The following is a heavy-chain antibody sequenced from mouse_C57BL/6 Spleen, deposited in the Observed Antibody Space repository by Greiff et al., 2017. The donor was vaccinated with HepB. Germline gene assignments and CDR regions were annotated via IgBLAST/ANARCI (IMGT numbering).Heavy chain of an antibody. J-gene: IGHJ4*01. Sequence: QVQLQQSGAELVKPGASVKISCKASGYAFSSYWMNWVKQRPGKGLEWIGQIYPGDGDTNYNGKFKGKATLTADKSSSTAYMQLSSLTSEDSAVYFSARDSSGYEYYAMDYWGQGTSVTVSS. CDR1: GYAFSSYW. D-gene: IGHD3-2*02. CDR3: ARDSSGYEYYAMDY. CDR2: IYPGDGDT. V-gene: IGHV1-80*01.